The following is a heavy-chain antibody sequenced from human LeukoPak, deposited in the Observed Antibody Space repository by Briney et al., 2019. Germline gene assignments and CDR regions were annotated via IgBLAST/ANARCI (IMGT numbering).Heavy chain of an antibody. CDR3: AKLLRAGRLLTISLDS. J-gene: IGHJ4*02. V-gene: IGHV3-23*01. Sequence: GGSLRLSCAASGFTFSSYAIHWVRQAPGKGLEWVSAVSGSGGTTHYADSAKGRFTISRDNSKNTLYLQLNSLRAEDTAVYYCAKLLRAGRLLTISLDSWGQGALVTVSS. D-gene: IGHD3-10*01. CDR2: VSGSGGTT. CDR1: GFTFSSYA.